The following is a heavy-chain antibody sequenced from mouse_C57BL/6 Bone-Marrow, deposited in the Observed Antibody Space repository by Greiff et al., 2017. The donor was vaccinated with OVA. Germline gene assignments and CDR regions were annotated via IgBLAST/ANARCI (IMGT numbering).Heavy chain of an antibody. J-gene: IGHJ2*01. D-gene: IGHD1-1*01. Sequence: VKLQQSGAELVKPGASVKISCKASGYTFTDYYINWVKQRPGQGLEWIGKIGPGSGSTYYNEKFKGKATLTADKSSSTAYMQLSSLTSEDSAVYFCARSGNYGSSYLYFDYWGQGTTLTVSS. CDR3: ARSGNYGSSYLYFDY. V-gene: IGHV1-77*01. CDR1: GYTFTDYY. CDR2: IGPGSGST.